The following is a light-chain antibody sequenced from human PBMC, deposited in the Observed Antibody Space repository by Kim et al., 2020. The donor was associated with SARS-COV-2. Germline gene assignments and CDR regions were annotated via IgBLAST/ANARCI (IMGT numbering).Light chain of an antibody. CDR3: NSRDSNDNVV. CDR1: SLRSYY. V-gene: IGLV3-19*01. J-gene: IGLJ2*01. Sequence: VALGQKVRITCKGDSLRSYYATWYQQKPGQAPIVVIYGKNNRPSGIPDRFSGSSSGNTASLTITGTQAGDEADYYCNSRDSNDNVVFGGGTKLTVL. CDR2: GKN.